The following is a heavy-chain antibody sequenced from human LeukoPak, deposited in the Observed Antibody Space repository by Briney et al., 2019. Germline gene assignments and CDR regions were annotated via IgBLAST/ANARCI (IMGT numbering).Heavy chain of an antibody. Sequence: SVKVSCKASGGTFSSYAISWVRQAPGQGLEWMGGIIPIFGTANYAQKFQGRVTITADESTSTAYMELSSLRSEDTAVYYCARGDNNWNYVMYFDYWGQGTLVTVSS. J-gene: IGHJ4*02. CDR2: IIPIFGTA. D-gene: IGHD1-7*01. V-gene: IGHV1-69*13. CDR3: ARGDNNWNYVMYFDY. CDR1: GGTFSSYA.